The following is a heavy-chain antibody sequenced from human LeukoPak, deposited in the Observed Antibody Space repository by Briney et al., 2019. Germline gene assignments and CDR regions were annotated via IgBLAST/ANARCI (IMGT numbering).Heavy chain of an antibody. CDR3: ARDDGYYDILTGYYKGAGYYYYMDV. J-gene: IGHJ6*03. CDR2: ISAYNGNT. CDR1: GYTFTSYG. Sequence: ASVKVSCKASGYTFTSYGISWVRQAPGQGLEWMGWISAYNGNTNYAQKLQGRVTMTTDTSTSTAYMELRSLRSDDTAVYYCARDDGYYDILTGYYKGAGYYYYMDVWGKGTTVTVSS. D-gene: IGHD3-9*01. V-gene: IGHV1-18*01.